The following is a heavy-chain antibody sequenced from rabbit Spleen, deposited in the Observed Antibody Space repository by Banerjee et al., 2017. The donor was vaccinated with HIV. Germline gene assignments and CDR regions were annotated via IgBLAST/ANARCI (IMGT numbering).Heavy chain of an antibody. V-gene: IGHV1S40*01. D-gene: IGHD8-1*01. J-gene: IGHJ5*01. Sequence: QSLEESGGGLVKPGASLTLTCKASGLDFSGDSYDSYMCWVRQAPGKGLELIAGIYAGEGDRTYYASWAKGRFTISKTSSTTVTLQMTSLTAADTATYFCARDMYGGSSYPEWLELWGPGTLVTVS. CDR2: IYAGEGDRT. CDR1: GLDFSGDSY. CDR3: ARDMYGGSSYPEWLEL.